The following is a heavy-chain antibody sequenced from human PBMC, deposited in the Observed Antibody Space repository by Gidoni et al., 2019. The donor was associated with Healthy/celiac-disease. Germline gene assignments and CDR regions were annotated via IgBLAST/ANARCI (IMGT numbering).Heavy chain of an antibody. Sequence: QVQLQEPGPGLVKPSETLSPTRTVSGGSSRSYYRSWLRQPAGKGLEWIGRIYTSGSTNYNPSLKSRVTMSVDTSKNQFSLKLSSVTAADTAVYYCARVWLAAAGTWFDPWGQGTLVTVSS. CDR3: ARVWLAAAGTWFDP. CDR2: IYTSGST. V-gene: IGHV4-4*07. CDR1: GGSSRSYY. D-gene: IGHD6-13*01. J-gene: IGHJ5*02.